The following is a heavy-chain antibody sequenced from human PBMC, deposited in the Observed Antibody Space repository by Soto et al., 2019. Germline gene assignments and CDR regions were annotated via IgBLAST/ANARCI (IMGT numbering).Heavy chain of an antibody. CDR2: IGRTSTDT. CDR1: GFTLSVYT. V-gene: IGHV3-48*01. Sequence: QLVESGGGLVQPGGSLRLACAASGFTLSVYTMHWVRQAPGKGLEWVSCIGRTSTDTYYADSLKGRFTISTDNAKNSVYLQIDSLLVEDTAVYYCVRKGGYFPNGYLDAWGQGTLVTVSS. CDR3: VRKGGYFPNGYLDA. D-gene: IGHD3-22*01. J-gene: IGHJ4*02.